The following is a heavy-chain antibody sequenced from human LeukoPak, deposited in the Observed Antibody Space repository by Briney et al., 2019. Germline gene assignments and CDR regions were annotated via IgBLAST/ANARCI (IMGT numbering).Heavy chain of an antibody. J-gene: IGHJ4*02. CDR1: GYTFTGYY. D-gene: IGHD1-14*01. CDR3: ATVRTGGNEPPLHALDY. CDR2: INPNSGGT. Sequence: ASVKVSCKASGYTFTGYYMHWVRQAPGQGLEWMGWINPNSGGTNYAQKFQGRVTMTRDTSISTAYMELSRLRSDDTAVYYCATVRTGGNEPPLHALDYWGQGTLVTVSS. V-gene: IGHV1-2*02.